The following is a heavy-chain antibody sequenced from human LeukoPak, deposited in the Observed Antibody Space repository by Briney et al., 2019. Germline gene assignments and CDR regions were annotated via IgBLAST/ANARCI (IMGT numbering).Heavy chain of an antibody. V-gene: IGHV4-4*07. Sequence: SETLSLTCTVSGGSISSYYWSWIRQPAGKGLEWIGRIYTSGSTNYNPSLKSRVTMSVDTSKNQFSLKLSSVTAADTAMYYCAKDPRDHSYGWSWRYFDYWGQGTLVTVSS. CDR1: GGSISSYY. CDR2: IYTSGST. CDR3: AKDPRDHSYGWSWRYFDY. J-gene: IGHJ4*02. D-gene: IGHD5-18*01.